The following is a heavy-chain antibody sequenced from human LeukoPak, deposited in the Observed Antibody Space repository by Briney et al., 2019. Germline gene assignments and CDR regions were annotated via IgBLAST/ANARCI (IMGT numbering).Heavy chain of an antibody. CDR1: GYSFTGHF. CDR3: ARDVGEYCSSVSCYASDY. CDR2: IHPNSGGT. D-gene: IGHD2-2*01. Sequence: ASVKVSCKASGYSFTGHFLHWVRQAPGQGLEWMGWIHPNSGGTNSAQKFQRRVTMTRDTSINTFYMELSRLRSDDTAVYYCARDVGEYCSSVSCYASDYWGQGTLVTVSS. V-gene: IGHV1-2*02. J-gene: IGHJ4*02.